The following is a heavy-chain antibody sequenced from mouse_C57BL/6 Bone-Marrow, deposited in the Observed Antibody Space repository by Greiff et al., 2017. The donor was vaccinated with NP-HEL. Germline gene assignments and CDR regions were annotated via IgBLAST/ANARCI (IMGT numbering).Heavy chain of an antibody. CDR2: INYDGSST. CDR3: ARDQTDYYGSSLYWYFDV. D-gene: IGHD1-1*01. Sequence: EVQLVESEGGLVQPGSSMKLSCTASGFTFSDYYMAWVRQVPEKGLEWVANINYDGSSTYYLDSLKSRFIISRDNAKNILYLQMSSLKSEDTATYYCARDQTDYYGSSLYWYFDVWGTGTTVTVSS. V-gene: IGHV5-16*01. CDR1: GFTFSDYY. J-gene: IGHJ1*03.